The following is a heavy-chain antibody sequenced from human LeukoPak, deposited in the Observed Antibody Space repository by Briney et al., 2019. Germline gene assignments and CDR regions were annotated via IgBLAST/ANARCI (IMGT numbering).Heavy chain of an antibody. CDR2: INSDGSST. CDR1: GFTFSSYW. D-gene: IGHD3-10*01. Sequence: PGGSLRLSCAASGFTFSSYWMHWVRQAPGKGLVWVSRINSDGSSTSYADSVKGRFTISRDNAKNTLYLQMNSLRAEDTAVYYCARAVHGSGTSRPNAFDIWGQGTMVTVSS. V-gene: IGHV3-74*01. CDR3: ARAVHGSGTSRPNAFDI. J-gene: IGHJ3*02.